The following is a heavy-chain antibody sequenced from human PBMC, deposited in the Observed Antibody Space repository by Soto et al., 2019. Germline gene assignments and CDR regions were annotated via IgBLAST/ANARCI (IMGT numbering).Heavy chain of an antibody. V-gene: IGHV3-30*12. CDR3: AREWANVDTAMPIPYYGMDA. CDR2: ISYDVSNK. J-gene: IGHJ6*02. Sequence: SYGRHGILKKQDKGLEWVAVISYDVSNKYYADSVKGRFTISRDNAKNSLYLQMNSLRAEDTAVYYCAREWANVDTAMPIPYYGMDAWGQGTTVTVS. D-gene: IGHD5-18*01. CDR1: SYG.